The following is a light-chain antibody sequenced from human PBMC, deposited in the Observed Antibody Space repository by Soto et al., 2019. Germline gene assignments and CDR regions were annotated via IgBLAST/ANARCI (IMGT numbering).Light chain of an antibody. CDR1: QSVGSSY. CDR2: GTS. J-gene: IGKJ1*01. V-gene: IGKV3-20*01. CDR3: QQYNNWPPWT. Sequence: EVVFTQSPGTLSLSPGERATLSCRASQSVGSSYLAWYQQKPGQAPRVLIYGTSSRATGIPDRFSGSGSGTDFTLTISRLEPEDFAVYYCQQYNNWPPWTFGQGTKV.